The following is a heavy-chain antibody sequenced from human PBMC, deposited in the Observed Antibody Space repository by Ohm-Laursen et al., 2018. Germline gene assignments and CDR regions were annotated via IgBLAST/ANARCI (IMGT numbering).Heavy chain of an antibody. J-gene: IGHJ4*02. D-gene: IGHD3-22*01. CDR2: ISSSSSTI. CDR3: ARDQYYYDSSGSY. Sequence: GSLRLSCTASGFTFSSYSMNWVRQAPGKGLEWVSYISSSSSTIYYADSVKGRFTISRDNAKNSLYLQMNSLRAEDTAVYYCARDQYYYDSSGSYWGQGTLVTVSS. V-gene: IGHV3-48*01. CDR1: GFTFSSYS.